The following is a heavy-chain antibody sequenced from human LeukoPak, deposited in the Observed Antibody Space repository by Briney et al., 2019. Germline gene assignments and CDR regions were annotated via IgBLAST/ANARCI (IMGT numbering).Heavy chain of an antibody. CDR1: GYTLTELS. Sequence: ASVKVSCKVSGYTLTELSMHWVRQAPGKGLEWMGGFDPEDGETIYAQKFQGRVTMTEDTSTDTAYMELSSLRSEDTAVYYCAANSDSRRLYWFDPWGQGTLVTVSS. D-gene: IGHD1-26*01. J-gene: IGHJ5*02. CDR2: FDPEDGET. CDR3: AANSDSRRLYWFDP. V-gene: IGHV1-24*01.